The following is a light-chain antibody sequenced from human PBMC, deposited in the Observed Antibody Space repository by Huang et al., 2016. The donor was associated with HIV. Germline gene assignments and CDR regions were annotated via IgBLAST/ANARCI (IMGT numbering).Light chain of an antibody. CDR1: QSVFKN. Sequence: MGMTQPPSTLSVSPGESATLSCRASQSVFKNLAWYQQKPGQAPKLLIYGSSTRAAGIPARFSGSGSGTDFTLTISSLQSEDFAVYYCRQYSTIPRTSGQGTKVEV. CDR2: GSS. V-gene: IGKV3-15*01. J-gene: IGKJ1*01. CDR3: RQYSTIPRT.